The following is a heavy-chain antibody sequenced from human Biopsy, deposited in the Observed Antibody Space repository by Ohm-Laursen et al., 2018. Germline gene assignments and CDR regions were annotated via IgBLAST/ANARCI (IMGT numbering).Heavy chain of an antibody. CDR3: ARGPYGDNAGAFDV. D-gene: IGHD4/OR15-4a*01. V-gene: IGHV4-34*01. CDR1: GGSFSGYN. CDR2: FSHTGTT. Sequence: GTLSLTCAVDGGSFSGYNWTWIRQPPGKGLEWVGEFSHTGTTIYNPSLKSRLTISVDKSKNHFSLRLTSVTAADTATYFCARGPYGDNAGAFDVWGQGTVVTVSS. J-gene: IGHJ3*01.